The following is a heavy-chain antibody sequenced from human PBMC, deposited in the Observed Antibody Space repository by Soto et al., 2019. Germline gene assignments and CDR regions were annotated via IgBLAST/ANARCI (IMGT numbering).Heavy chain of an antibody. J-gene: IGHJ6*02. Sequence: LRLSCAASGFTVSSNYMSWVRQAPGKGLKWVSVIYSGGSTYYADSVKGRFTISRDNSKNTLYLQMNSLRAEDTAVYYCARDRGYCSGGSCPSMDVWGQGTTVTVSS. CDR3: ARDRGYCSGGSCPSMDV. D-gene: IGHD2-15*01. V-gene: IGHV3-53*01. CDR1: GFTVSSNY. CDR2: IYSGGST.